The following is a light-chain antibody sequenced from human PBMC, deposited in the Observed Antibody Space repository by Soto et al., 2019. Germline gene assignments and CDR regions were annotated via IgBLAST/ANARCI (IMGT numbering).Light chain of an antibody. Sequence: QSALTQPASVSGSPGQSITISCTGTSSDVGGYNYVSWYQQHPGKAPKLMIYDVSNRPSGVSNRFSGSKSGNTASLTISGLQAEDEADDYCSSYTSSSTHYVFGTGTQLTVL. CDR3: SSYTSSSTHYV. V-gene: IGLV2-14*01. J-gene: IGLJ1*01. CDR1: SSDVGGYNY. CDR2: DVS.